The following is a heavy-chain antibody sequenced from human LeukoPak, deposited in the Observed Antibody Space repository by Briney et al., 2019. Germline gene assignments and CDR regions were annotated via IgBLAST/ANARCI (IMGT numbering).Heavy chain of an antibody. Sequence: ASLKVSCKASGYTFTGYYIHWVRQAPGHGLEWMGWINPNGGGADYAQKFQGRVTMTRDTSINTAYMELSRLKSDDAAVYYCARVRGPAAALHFEFWGQGTLVTVSS. D-gene: IGHD6-13*01. V-gene: IGHV1-2*02. J-gene: IGHJ4*02. CDR3: ARVRGPAAALHFEF. CDR2: INPNGGGA. CDR1: GYTFTGYY.